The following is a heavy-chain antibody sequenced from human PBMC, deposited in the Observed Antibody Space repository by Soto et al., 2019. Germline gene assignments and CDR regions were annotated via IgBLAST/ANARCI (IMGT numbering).Heavy chain of an antibody. CDR1: GGSFSGYY. Sequence: PSETLSLTCAVYGGSFSGYYWSWIRQPPGKGLEWIGEINHSGSTNYNPSLKSRVTISVDTSKNQFSLKLSSVTAADTAVYYCARWGGVLRYLDGLPHYYYYGLDGWGQGTTVTVSS. CDR3: ARWGGVLRYLDGLPHYYYYGLDG. CDR2: INHSGST. J-gene: IGHJ6*02. D-gene: IGHD3-9*01. V-gene: IGHV4-34*01.